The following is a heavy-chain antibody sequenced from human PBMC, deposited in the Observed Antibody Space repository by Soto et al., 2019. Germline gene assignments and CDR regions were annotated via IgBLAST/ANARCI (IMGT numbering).Heavy chain of an antibody. Sequence: QVQLVQSGAEVKKPGSSVKVSCKASGGTFSSYAISWVRQAPGQGLEWMGGIIPIFGTANYAKKFKGTVTIPEDEPPRTAYMQLRSLRSEDTAVYYCARQPPDGYHSHCYSYGMDVWGQGTKDTVSS. CDR2: IIPIFGTA. CDR1: GGTFSSYA. J-gene: IGHJ6*02. V-gene: IGHV1-69*12. CDR3: ARQPPDGYHSHCYSYGMDV. D-gene: IGHD5-12*01.